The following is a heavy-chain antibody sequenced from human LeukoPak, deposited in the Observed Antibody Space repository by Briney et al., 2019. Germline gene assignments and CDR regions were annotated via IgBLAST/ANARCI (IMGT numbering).Heavy chain of an antibody. V-gene: IGHV3-48*01. Sequence: GGSLRLSCAASGFTFSSYSMNWVRQAPGKGLEWVSYISSSSSTIYYADSVKGRFTISRDNAKNSLYLQMNSLRAEDTAVYCCARDSSPDYGDYVYQDYWGQGTLVTVSS. CDR3: ARDSSPDYGDYVYQDY. J-gene: IGHJ4*02. CDR2: ISSSSSTI. CDR1: GFTFSSYS. D-gene: IGHD4-17*01.